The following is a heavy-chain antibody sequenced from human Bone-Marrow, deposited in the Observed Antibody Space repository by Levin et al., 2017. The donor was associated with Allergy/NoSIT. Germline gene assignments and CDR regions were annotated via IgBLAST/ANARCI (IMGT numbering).Heavy chain of an antibody. CDR2: IYSGGRG. D-gene: IGHD3-10*01. Sequence: GESLKISCAASGFTVSSNHMSWVRQAPGKGLEWVSLIYSGGRGYYADSVRGQFTISRDNSKNTLYLQLNSLRAEDTAVYYCAIYGSGNDYSAFDIWGQGTMVTVSS. J-gene: IGHJ3*02. CDR1: GFTVSSNH. CDR3: AIYGSGNDYSAFDI. V-gene: IGHV3-53*01.